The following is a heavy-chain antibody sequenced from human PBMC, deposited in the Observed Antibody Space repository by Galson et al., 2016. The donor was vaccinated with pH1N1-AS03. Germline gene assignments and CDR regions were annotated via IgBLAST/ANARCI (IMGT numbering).Heavy chain of an antibody. V-gene: IGHV1-2*04. D-gene: IGHD1-26*01. CDR3: ARDPRGPCSSATCATTYYFGMDV. J-gene: IGHJ6*02. Sequence: SVKVSCKASGYIFIGFYVHWVRQAPGQGLEWMGWINPNNGVTNYAQKFQAWVTMTGDTSISTAYMELYGLKSDDTAMYYCARDPRGPCSSATCATTYYFGMDVWGQGTTVIVCS. CDR2: INPNNGVT. CDR1: GYIFIGFY.